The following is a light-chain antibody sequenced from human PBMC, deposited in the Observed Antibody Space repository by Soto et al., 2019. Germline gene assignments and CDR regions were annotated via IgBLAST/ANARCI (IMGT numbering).Light chain of an antibody. CDR3: QQYYNWPQYT. V-gene: IGKV3-15*01. CDR1: QSVSSN. CDR2: GAS. Sequence: EIVLTQSPGTLRLSPGEGATLACRPSQSVSSNLAWYQQKPGQATRLLIYGASTRATGIPPRFSGSGSGAEFTLTISSLQSEDFAIYYCQQYYNWPQYTFGQGARLEIK. J-gene: IGKJ5*01.